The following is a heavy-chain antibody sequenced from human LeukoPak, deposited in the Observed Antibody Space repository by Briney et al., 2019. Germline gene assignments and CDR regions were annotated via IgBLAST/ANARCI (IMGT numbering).Heavy chain of an antibody. Sequence: ASVKVSCKASGYTFTSYAMHWVRQAPGQRLEWMGWINAGNGNTKYSQKFQGRVTITRDTSASTAYMDLSSLRSEDTAVYYCARGWGAAAGTTFDYWGQGTLVTVSS. CDR2: INAGNGNT. D-gene: IGHD6-13*01. V-gene: IGHV1-3*01. J-gene: IGHJ4*02. CDR1: GYTFTSYA. CDR3: ARGWGAAAGTTFDY.